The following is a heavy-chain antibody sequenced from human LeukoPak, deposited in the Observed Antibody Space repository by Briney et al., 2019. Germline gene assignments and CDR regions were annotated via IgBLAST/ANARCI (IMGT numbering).Heavy chain of an antibody. CDR3: ARSDASSGYYDTFDY. CDR1: GGSIRSISYY. CDR2: IYNSEYT. D-gene: IGHD3-22*01. V-gene: IGHV4-39*01. Sequence: SETLSLTCTVSGGSIRSISYYWGSIRQSPGKGLEWIGTIYNSEYTYYSPSLKSRVTISRDTSKNQFSLELSSVTAADTAVYYGARSDASSGYYDTFDYWGQGTLVTVSS. J-gene: IGHJ4*02.